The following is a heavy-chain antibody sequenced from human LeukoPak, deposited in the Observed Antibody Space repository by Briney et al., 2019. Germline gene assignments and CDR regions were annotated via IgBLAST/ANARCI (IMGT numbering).Heavy chain of an antibody. CDR1: GGSISSYY. Sequence: SETLSLTCTVSGGSISSYYWSWIRQPAGKGLEWIGRIYTSGSTNYNPSLKSRVTISVDTSKNQFSLKLSSVTAADTAVYYCARHWAVAGTFDYWGQGTLVTVSS. D-gene: IGHD6-19*01. CDR2: IYTSGST. V-gene: IGHV4-4*07. J-gene: IGHJ4*02. CDR3: ARHWAVAGTFDY.